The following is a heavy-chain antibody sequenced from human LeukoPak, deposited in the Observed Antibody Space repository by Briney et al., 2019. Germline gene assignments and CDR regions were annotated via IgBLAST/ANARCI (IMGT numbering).Heavy chain of an antibody. CDR1: GFTFSSYA. Sequence: GGSLRLSCAASGFTFSSYAMNWVRQAPGRGLEWVSSISGSSTYIYYADLVKGRFTIPRDNAKNSLYLQMNSLRAEDTAVYYCASNWNDGAILIWGQGTLVTVSS. D-gene: IGHD1-1*01. J-gene: IGHJ4*02. CDR2: ISGSSTYI. V-gene: IGHV3-21*01. CDR3: ASNWNDGAILI.